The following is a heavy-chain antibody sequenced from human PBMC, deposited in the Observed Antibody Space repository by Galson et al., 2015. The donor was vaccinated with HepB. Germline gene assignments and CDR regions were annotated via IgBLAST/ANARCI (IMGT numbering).Heavy chain of an antibody. CDR1: GFSFTTYW. CDR3: VGDGPAFDI. D-gene: IGHD3-16*01. Sequence: SLRLSCAASGFSFTTYWMHWVRQVPGKGHLWVSHINIDGSTTTYADSVKGRFTISRDNAKKTVYLQMNSLRVEDTAIYYCVGDGPAFDIWGQGTMVTVSS. CDR2: INIDGSTT. J-gene: IGHJ3*02. V-gene: IGHV3-74*01.